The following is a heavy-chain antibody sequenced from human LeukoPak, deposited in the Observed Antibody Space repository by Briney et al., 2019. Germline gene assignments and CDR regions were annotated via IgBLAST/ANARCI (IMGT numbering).Heavy chain of an antibody. CDR2: ISSSSNYI. V-gene: IGHV3-21*01. D-gene: IGHD3-22*01. Sequence: GGSLRLSCAASGFTFSSYSMNWVRQAPGKGLEWVSSISSSSNYIYYADSVKGRFTISRDNAKNSLYLQMNSLRAEDTAVYYCARDLSSRDSSGYYNTNWFDPWGQGTLVTVSS. CDR1: GFTFSSYS. J-gene: IGHJ5*02. CDR3: ARDLSSRDSSGYYNTNWFDP.